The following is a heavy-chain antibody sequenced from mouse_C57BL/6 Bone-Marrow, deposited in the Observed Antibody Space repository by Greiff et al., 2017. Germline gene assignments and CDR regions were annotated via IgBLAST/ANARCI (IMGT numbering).Heavy chain of an antibody. J-gene: IGHJ3*01. D-gene: IGHD2-5*01. CDR3: AREGYSNYDWFAY. V-gene: IGHV8-12*01. CDR1: GFSLSTSGMG. CDR2: IYWDDAK. Sequence: QVTLKVSGPGILQSSQTLSLTCSFSGFSLSTSGMGLSWIRQPSGKGLEWLAHIYWDDAKRYNPSLKSRLTISKDTSRNQVYLKITIVSTAETATYYGAREGYSNYDWFAYWGQGTLVTVSA.